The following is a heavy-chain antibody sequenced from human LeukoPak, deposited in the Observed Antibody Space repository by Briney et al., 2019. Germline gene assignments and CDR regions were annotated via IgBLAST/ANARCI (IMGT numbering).Heavy chain of an antibody. Sequence: GGSLRLSCAASGFTFSSYWMSWVRQSPGTGLEWLANIRQDGTEKNYVDSVKGRFTVSRDNAKNSLYLQMNSLRAEDTAMYYCARAYSGTYRIGDYWGQGTLVTVSS. V-gene: IGHV3-7*01. CDR2: IRQDGTEK. CDR3: ARAYSGTYRIGDY. CDR1: GFTFSSYW. J-gene: IGHJ4*02. D-gene: IGHD1-26*01.